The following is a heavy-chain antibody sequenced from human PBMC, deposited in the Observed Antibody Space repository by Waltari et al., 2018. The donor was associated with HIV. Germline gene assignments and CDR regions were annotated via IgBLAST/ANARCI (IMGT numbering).Heavy chain of an antibody. CDR2: TIQSDGTI. D-gene: IGHD5-12*01. CDR3: ARDPPDGYGHFDS. CDR1: GFSVRDFH. V-gene: IGHV3-11*01. J-gene: IGHJ4*02. Sequence: QAQLAESGGDLVRPGGSLRLSCAVSGFSVRDFHVAWIRQAPGRPLEWISTIQSDGTISYVGSVKGRMTISRDSFSNSVHLQMNNLRVDDTARYYCARDPPDGYGHFDSWGLGTLVTVSS.